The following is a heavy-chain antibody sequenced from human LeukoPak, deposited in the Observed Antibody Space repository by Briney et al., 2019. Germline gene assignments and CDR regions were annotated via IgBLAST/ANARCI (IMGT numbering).Heavy chain of an antibody. Sequence: SETLSLTCTVSGYSISSGYYWGWIRQSPGKGLEWIGSIYHTGSTYYNPSLKSRLTISVDTSKNQFSLKLSSVTAADTAVNYCARDIVVPAHTGFDPWGQGTLVTVSS. CDR2: IYHTGST. J-gene: IGHJ5*02. CDR3: ARDIVVPAHTGFDP. D-gene: IGHD2-2*01. CDR1: GYSISSGYY. V-gene: IGHV4-38-2*02.